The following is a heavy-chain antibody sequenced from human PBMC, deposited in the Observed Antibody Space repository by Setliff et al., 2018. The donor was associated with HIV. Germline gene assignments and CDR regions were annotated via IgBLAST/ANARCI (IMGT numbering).Heavy chain of an antibody. J-gene: IGHJ4*02. D-gene: IGHD6-13*01. V-gene: IGHV4-59*11. CDR2: IHHSGGT. CDR1: YGSISGHY. Sequence: SETLSLTCTVSYGSISGHYWTWIRQPPGKGLEWIGYIHHSGGTQYNPSLMSRLTMSVDSSKNQFSLSLSSVTAADTAVYYCARLPDINSWPLDYWARGTLVTVSS. CDR3: ARLPDINSWPLDY.